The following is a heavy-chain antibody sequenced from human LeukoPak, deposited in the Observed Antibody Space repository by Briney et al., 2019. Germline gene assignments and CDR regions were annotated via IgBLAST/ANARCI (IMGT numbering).Heavy chain of an antibody. CDR2: IDTGKGNT. V-gene: IGHV1-3*04. CDR3: ARDESD. CDR1: GYTFTKYA. Sequence: ASVKVSCKTSGYTFTKYALHWVRQAPGQGLEWLGWIDTGKGNTRYSQKLQDRVTLTRDTSATTAYMELSSLGSEDTAVYYCARDESDWGQGTLVTVSS. J-gene: IGHJ4*02.